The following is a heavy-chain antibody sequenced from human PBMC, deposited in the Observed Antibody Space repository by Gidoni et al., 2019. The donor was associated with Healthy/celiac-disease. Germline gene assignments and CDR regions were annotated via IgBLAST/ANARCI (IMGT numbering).Heavy chain of an antibody. J-gene: IGHJ4*02. Sequence: QVQLQQWGAGLLKPSETLSLTCAVYGGSFSGYYWSWIRQPPGKGLEWIGEINHSGSTNYNPSLKSRVTISVDTSKNQFSLKLSSVTAADTAVYYCARGSPPPYYYDSSGYYGRYYFDYWGQGTLVTVSS. D-gene: IGHD3-22*01. CDR1: GGSFSGYY. CDR2: INHSGST. CDR3: ARGSPPPYYYDSSGYYGRYYFDY. V-gene: IGHV4-34*01.